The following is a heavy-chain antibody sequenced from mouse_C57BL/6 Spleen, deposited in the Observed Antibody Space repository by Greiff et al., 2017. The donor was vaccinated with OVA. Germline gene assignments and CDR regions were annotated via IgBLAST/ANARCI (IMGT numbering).Heavy chain of an antibody. CDR1: GYAFSSYW. CDR2: IYPGDGDT. CDR3: AREGGYYYGTPFAY. D-gene: IGHD1-1*01. Sequence: VQLQQSGAELVKPGASVKISCKASGYAFSSYWMNWVKQRPGKGLEWIGQIYPGDGDTNYNGKFKGKATLTADKSSSTAYMQLSSLTSEDSAVYFCAREGGYYYGTPFAYWGQGTLVTVSA. J-gene: IGHJ3*01. V-gene: IGHV1-80*01.